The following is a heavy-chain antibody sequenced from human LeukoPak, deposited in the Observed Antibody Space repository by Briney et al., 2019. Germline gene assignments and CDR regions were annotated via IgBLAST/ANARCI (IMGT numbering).Heavy chain of an antibody. Sequence: HPGGSLRLSCAASGFIFTNYFMSWVRQAPGKGLEWVASIKHDGSEKYYVDSVRGRFTISRDNTMNSLYLQMSSLRAEDTAVYYCATDRGWPTSGYYLYYFEYWGQGTLVAYSS. CDR2: IKHDGSEK. J-gene: IGHJ4*02. D-gene: IGHD3-3*01. V-gene: IGHV3-7*01. CDR1: GFIFTNYF. CDR3: ATDRGWPTSGYYLYYFEY.